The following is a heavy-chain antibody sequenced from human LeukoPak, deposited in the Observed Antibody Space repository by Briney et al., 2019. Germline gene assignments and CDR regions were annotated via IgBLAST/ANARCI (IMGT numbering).Heavy chain of an antibody. CDR2: IYTSGST. V-gene: IGHV4-61*02. Sequence: SETLSLTCTVSGGSISSGSYYWSWIRQPAGKGLEWIGRIYTSGSTNYNPSLKSRVTISVDTSKNQFSLKLSSVTAADTAVYYCARRVSSSSWYFDYWGQGTLVTVSS. D-gene: IGHD6-13*01. CDR1: GGSISSGSYY. CDR3: ARRVSSSSWYFDY. J-gene: IGHJ4*02.